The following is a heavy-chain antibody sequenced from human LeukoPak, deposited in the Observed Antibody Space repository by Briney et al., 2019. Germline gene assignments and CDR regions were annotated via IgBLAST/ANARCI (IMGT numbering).Heavy chain of an antibody. CDR2: IYSGGST. D-gene: IGHD3-22*01. J-gene: IGHJ4*02. CDR3: ARRAGDYSHPYDY. V-gene: IGHV3-53*01. CDR1: GFIFSSCW. Sequence: GGSLRLSCATSGFIFSSCWMTWVRQAPGKGLEWVSLIYSGGSTYYTDSVKGRFTISRDNSKNTLYLQMNSLRAEDTAVYYCARRAGDYSHPYDYWGQGILVTVSS.